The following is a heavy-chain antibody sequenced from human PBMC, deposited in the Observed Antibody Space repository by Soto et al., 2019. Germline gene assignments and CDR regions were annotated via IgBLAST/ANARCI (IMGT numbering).Heavy chain of an antibody. CDR3: ARVGSAFDP. J-gene: IGHJ5*02. CDR2: IYYSGST. CDR1: GGSISSDEYK. D-gene: IGHD1-26*01. V-gene: IGHV4-30-4*01. Sequence: LTCSVSGGSISSDEYKWSWIRQSPGKGLEWIGYIYYSGSTYYNPSLKSRVTISLDRSRMQLSLNLNSVTAADTAVYYCARVGSAFDPWGQGILVTVSS.